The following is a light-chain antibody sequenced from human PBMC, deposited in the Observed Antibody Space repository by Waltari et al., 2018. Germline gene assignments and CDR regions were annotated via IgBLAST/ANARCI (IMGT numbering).Light chain of an antibody. V-gene: IGLV2-23*02. CDR3: CSYAGSSTLV. J-gene: IGLJ2*01. CDR1: SSDVGRYNF. Sequence: QSALTQPAPVSGSPEQSITISCPGTSSDVGRYNFFPWYQQHPGKAPKLMIFEVNKRPSGVSNRFSASKSDNTASLTISGLQAEDESDYYCCSYAGSSTLVFGGGTKLTVL. CDR2: EVN.